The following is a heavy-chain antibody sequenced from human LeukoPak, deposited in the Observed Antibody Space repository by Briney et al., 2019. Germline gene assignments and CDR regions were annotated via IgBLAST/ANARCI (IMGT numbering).Heavy chain of an antibody. Sequence: PSETLSLTCAVYGGSFSGYYWSWIRQPPGKGLEWIGEINHSGSTNYNPSLKSRVTISVDTSKNQFSLKLSSVTAADTAVYYCAREGQGFYFDYWGQGILVTVSS. CDR1: GGSFSGYY. V-gene: IGHV4-34*01. J-gene: IGHJ4*02. CDR3: AREGQGFYFDY. CDR2: INHSGST.